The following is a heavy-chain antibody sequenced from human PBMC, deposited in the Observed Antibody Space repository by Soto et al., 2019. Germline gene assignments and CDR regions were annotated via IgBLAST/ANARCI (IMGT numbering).Heavy chain of an antibody. V-gene: IGHV2-5*02. CDR3: AHIPNYYQYDWFDP. J-gene: IGHJ5*02. D-gene: IGHD3-16*01. CDR1: GFSLTTRGVG. CDR2: IYWDDDK. Sequence: QITLKESVPTLVKPTQTLTLTCAFSGFSLTTRGVGVGWIRQPPGKAMECLALIYWDDDKRYSPSLQSRLSISKDTSKNQVVLTMTNVEPVDTATYYCAHIPNYYQYDWFDPWGQGTLVSVSS.